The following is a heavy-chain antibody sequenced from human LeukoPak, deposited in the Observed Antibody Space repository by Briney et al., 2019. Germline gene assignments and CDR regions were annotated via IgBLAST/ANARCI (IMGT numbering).Heavy chain of an antibody. CDR1: GGSISSSSYY. CDR2: IYYSGST. CDR3: ARLPRVRKQGGNYDFWSGYGYYGMDV. J-gene: IGHJ6*02. Sequence: SETLSLTCTVSGGSISSSSYYWGWIRQPPGKGLEWIGSIYYSGSTYYNPSLKSRVTISVDTSKNQFSLKLSSVTAADTAVYYCARLPRVRKQGGNYDFWSGYGYYGMDVWGQGTTVTVSS. D-gene: IGHD3-3*01. V-gene: IGHV4-39*01.